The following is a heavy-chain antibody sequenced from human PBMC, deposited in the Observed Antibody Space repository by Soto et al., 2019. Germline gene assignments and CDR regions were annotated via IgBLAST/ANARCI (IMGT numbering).Heavy chain of an antibody. CDR2: ISKSDYT. D-gene: IGHD2-15*01. V-gene: IGHV3-21*01. Sequence: VVSLRRSCTFCVCGFNNYCMNLFLQAPGKWLEWVSTISKSDYTYYSDSVKGRFTISRDNAKNSVSLQMNTLRVESTDVYYCAREDRTIIKAVPELWGPGTMVNXSS. CDR1: VCGFNNYC. J-gene: IGHJ4*02. CDR3: AREDRTIIKAVPEL.